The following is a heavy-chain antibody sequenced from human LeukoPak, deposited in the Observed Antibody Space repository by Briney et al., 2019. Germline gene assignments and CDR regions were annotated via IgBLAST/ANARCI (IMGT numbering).Heavy chain of an antibody. D-gene: IGHD6-13*01. CDR1: GFTFSSYA. CDR3: AKTRPLDSSSWSHGDY. J-gene: IGHJ4*02. CDR2: ISGSGDST. Sequence: GGSLRLSCAASGFTFSSYAMSWVRQAPGKGLEWVSAISGSGDSTYYGDSVKGRFTISRDNSKNTLYLQMNSLRAEDTAVYYCAKTRPLDSSSWSHGDYWGQGTLVTVPS. V-gene: IGHV3-23*01.